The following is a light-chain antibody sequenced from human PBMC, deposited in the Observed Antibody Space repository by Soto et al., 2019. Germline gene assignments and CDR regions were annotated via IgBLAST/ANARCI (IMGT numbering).Light chain of an antibody. V-gene: IGKV1-33*01. CDR3: QQYDSLPLT. CDR2: DVS. CDR1: QDISNY. J-gene: IGKJ5*01. Sequence: DIQMTQSPPSLSVTLGDRVIIXXQSSQDISNYLHWFQQKPGKAPQLXIFDVSNLQTGVPSRFSGGGAGTDFALTISSLEPEDIATYYCQQYDSLPLTFGQGTRLEI.